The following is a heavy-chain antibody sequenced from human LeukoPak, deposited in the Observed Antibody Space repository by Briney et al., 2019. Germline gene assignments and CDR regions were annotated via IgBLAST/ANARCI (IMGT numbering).Heavy chain of an antibody. CDR3: ARELRFLEWLLDY. CDR1: GFTLSSYA. Sequence: GGSLRLSCAASGFTLSSYAMHWVRQAPGKGLEWVAVISYDGSNKYYADSVKGRFTISRDNSKNTLYLQMNSLRAEDTAVYYCARELRFLEWLLDYWGQGTLVTVSS. D-gene: IGHD3-3*01. CDR2: ISYDGSNK. V-gene: IGHV3-30*04. J-gene: IGHJ4*02.